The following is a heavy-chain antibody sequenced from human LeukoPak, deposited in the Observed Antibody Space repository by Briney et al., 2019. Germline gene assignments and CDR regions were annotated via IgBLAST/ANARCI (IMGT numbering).Heavy chain of an antibody. D-gene: IGHD3-22*01. CDR2: ISYDGSNK. CDR3: ARDGSSDSSGYYYDGEAFDI. CDR1: GFTFSSYA. Sequence: GRSLRLSCAASGFTFSSYAMHWVRQAPGKGLEWVAVISYDGSNKYYADSVKGRFTISRGNSKNTLYLQMNSLRAEDTAVYYCARDGSSDSSGYYYDGEAFDIWGQGTMVTVSS. J-gene: IGHJ3*02. V-gene: IGHV3-30-3*01.